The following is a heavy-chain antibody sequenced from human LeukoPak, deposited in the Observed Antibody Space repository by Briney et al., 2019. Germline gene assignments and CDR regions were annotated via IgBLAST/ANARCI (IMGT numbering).Heavy chain of an antibody. Sequence: GGSLRLSCAASGFTFSSYEMNWVRQAPGKGLEWVSYISSSGSTIYYADSVKGRFTISRDNAKNSLYLQMNSLRAEDTAVYYCAKDSAPHDYGGNFDYWGQGALVTVSS. J-gene: IGHJ4*02. CDR3: AKDSAPHDYGGNFDY. CDR1: GFTFSSYE. V-gene: IGHV3-48*03. D-gene: IGHD4-23*01. CDR2: ISSSGSTI.